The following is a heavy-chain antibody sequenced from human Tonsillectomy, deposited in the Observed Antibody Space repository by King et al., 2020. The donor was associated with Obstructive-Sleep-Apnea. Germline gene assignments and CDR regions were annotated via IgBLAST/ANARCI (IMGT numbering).Heavy chain of an antibody. D-gene: IGHD2-15*01. CDR3: ARDRKDLRTQSPSGYFDL. CDR2: ISTRGGNT. Sequence: VQLVESGGGLVQPGGSLRLSCAASGFTFSSHCMNWVRQTPGKGLEWISYISTRGGNTYYADSVKGRFTISRDNDKKKMYLQMNSLRVEDTAIYYCARDRKDLRTQSPSGYFDLWGRGTLVSASS. V-gene: IGHV3-48*01. J-gene: IGHJ2*01. CDR1: GFTFSSHC.